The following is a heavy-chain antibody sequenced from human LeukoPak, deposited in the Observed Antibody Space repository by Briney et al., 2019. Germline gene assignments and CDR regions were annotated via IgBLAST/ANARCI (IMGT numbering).Heavy chain of an antibody. CDR2: IYSSGST. Sequence: SETLSLTCTVSGGSISGYYGSWIRQPAGKGLEWIGRIYSSGSTNYNPSLKSRVTMSVDTSKNQFSLNLSSVTAADTAVYYCAREPSTVSWVDPWGQGTLVTVSS. V-gene: IGHV4-4*07. D-gene: IGHD2-8*02. J-gene: IGHJ5*02. CDR3: AREPSTVSWVDP. CDR1: GGSISGYY.